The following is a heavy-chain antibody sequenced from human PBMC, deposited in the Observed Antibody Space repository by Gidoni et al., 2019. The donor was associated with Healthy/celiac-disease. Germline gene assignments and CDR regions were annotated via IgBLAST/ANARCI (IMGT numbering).Heavy chain of an antibody. V-gene: IGHV4-4*07. CDR3: ARVQSVIAVAGADPHGFGYYGMDV. CDR1: GGSISSYY. CDR2: IYTSGST. D-gene: IGHD6-19*01. J-gene: IGHJ6*02. Sequence: QVQLQESGPGLVKPSETLSLTCTVSGGSISSYYCSWIRQPAGRGLEWIGRIYTSGSTHYNPSLKSRVTMSVDTSKNQFSRKLSSVTAADTAVYYCARVQSVIAVAGADPHGFGYYGMDVWGQGTTVTVSS.